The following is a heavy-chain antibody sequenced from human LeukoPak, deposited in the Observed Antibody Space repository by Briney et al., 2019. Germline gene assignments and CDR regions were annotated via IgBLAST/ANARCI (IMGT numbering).Heavy chain of an antibody. CDR1: GGSISSYY. D-gene: IGHD2-15*01. CDR2: IDYSGST. V-gene: IGHV4-59*08. Sequence: SETLSLTCTVSGGSISSYYGNWIRQPPGKGLEWIGYIDYSGSTNYNLSLKSRVTISVDTSKNQFSLKLSSVTAADTAVYYCARLVHCSGGSCYSAGGRDWFDPWGQGTLVTVSS. J-gene: IGHJ5*02. CDR3: ARLVHCSGGSCYSAGGRDWFDP.